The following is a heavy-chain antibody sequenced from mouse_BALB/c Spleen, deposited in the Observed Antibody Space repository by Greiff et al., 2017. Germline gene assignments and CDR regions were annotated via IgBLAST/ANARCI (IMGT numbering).Heavy chain of an antibody. J-gene: IGHJ2*01. CDR1: GFTFSSYT. CDR2: ISNGGGST. Sequence: EVNVVESGGGLVQPGGSLKLSCAASGFTFSSYTMSWVHQTPEKRLEWVAYISNGGGSTYYPATVKGRFTISRDNAKNTLYLQMSSLKSEDTAMYYCARHGLGRDYYYFDYWGQGTTLTVSS. CDR3: ARHGLGRDYYYFDY. D-gene: IGHD4-1*01. V-gene: IGHV5-12-2*01.